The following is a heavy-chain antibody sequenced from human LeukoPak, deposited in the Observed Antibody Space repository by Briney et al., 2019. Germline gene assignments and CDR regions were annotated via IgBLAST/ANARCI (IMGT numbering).Heavy chain of an antibody. V-gene: IGHV3-33*06. D-gene: IGHD5-18*01. CDR2: IWYDGSNK. J-gene: IGHJ4*02. CDR1: GFTFSSYG. CDR3: AKQLRGYSYGPDY. Sequence: GGSLRLSCAASGFTFSSYGMHWVRQAPGKGLEWVAVIWYDGSNKYYADSVKGRLTISRDNSKNTLYLQMNSLRAEDTAVYYCAKQLRGYSYGPDYWGQGTLVTVSS.